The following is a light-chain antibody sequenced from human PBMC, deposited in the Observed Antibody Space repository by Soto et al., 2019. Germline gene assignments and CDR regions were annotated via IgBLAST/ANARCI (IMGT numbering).Light chain of an antibody. Sequence: IVLTQSPATLSFSPGERATLSCRASQNIAIYLAWYQQKSGQSPRLLIYDTFNRAPGIPDRCSGSGSGTDSALTTGSLAPEDFAGYYSQQRADWSCTFDQGSTVVIK. CDR3: QQRADWSCT. CDR2: DTF. J-gene: IGKJ1*01. V-gene: IGKV3-11*01. CDR1: QNIAIY.